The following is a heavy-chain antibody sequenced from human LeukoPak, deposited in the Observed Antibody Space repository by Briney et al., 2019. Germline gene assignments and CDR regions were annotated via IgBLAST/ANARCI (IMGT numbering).Heavy chain of an antibody. Sequence: PSETLSLTCTVSGGSISSYYWSWIRQPAGKGLEWIGRIYTSGNTNYNPSLKSRVTMSVDTSKNQFSLKLSSVTAADTAVYYCARESVAYCGGDCYPWGWFDPWGQGTLVTVSS. CDR3: ARESVAYCGGDCYPWGWFDP. CDR2: IYTSGNT. V-gene: IGHV4-4*07. D-gene: IGHD2-21*02. J-gene: IGHJ5*02. CDR1: GGSISSYY.